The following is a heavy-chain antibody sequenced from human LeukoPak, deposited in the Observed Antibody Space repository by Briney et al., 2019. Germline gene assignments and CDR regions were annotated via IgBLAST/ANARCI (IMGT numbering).Heavy chain of an antibody. CDR3: ARVSGTTRTTNWFDP. CDR1: GGSISSYY. J-gene: IGHJ5*02. Sequence: SETLSLTCTVSGGSISSYYWSWIRQPAGKGLEWIGRIYTSGSTNYNPSLKSRVTMSVDTSKNQFSLKLSSVTAADTAVYYCARVSGTTRTTNWFDPWGQGTLVTVSS. V-gene: IGHV4-4*07. CDR2: IYTSGST. D-gene: IGHD1-1*01.